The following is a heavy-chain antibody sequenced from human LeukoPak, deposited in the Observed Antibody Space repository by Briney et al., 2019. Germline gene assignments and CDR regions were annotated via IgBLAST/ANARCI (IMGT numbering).Heavy chain of an antibody. D-gene: IGHD3-10*01. Sequence: AGGSLRLSCAASGFTFSNYDLNWGRQAPGKGLEWVSYISSSGRNIYYADSVKGRFTISRDNAKNSLYLQMTSLRAGDSALYFCSRGNLWFSDYWGQGTLVTVSS. CDR2: ISSSGRNI. J-gene: IGHJ4*02. V-gene: IGHV3-48*03. CDR3: SRGNLWFSDY. CDR1: GFTFSNYD.